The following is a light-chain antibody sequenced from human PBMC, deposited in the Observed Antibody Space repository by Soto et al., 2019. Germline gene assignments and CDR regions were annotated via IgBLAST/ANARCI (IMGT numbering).Light chain of an antibody. V-gene: IGKV3-11*01. Sequence: EIVLTQSPATLSLSPGERATLSCRASQGVSSYLAWYQQKPGQAPTLLIYDASNRATGIPARFSGSGSGTDFTLTISSLEPQDFALYYCQQRSNWPSITFGQGTRLEIK. CDR2: DAS. CDR1: QGVSSY. CDR3: QQRSNWPSIT. J-gene: IGKJ5*01.